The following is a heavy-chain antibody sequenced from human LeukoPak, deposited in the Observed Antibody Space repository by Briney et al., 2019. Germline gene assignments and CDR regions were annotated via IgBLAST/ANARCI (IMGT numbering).Heavy chain of an antibody. CDR1: GFTFSSYA. J-gene: IGHJ4*02. D-gene: IGHD1-26*01. Sequence: PGGSLRLSCAASGFTFSSYAMSWVRQAPGKGLEWVSAISGSGGSTYYADSVKGRFTISRDNSKNTLYLQINSLRAEDTAVYYCAKNIFRIVGATAFDYWGQGTLVTVSS. CDR2: ISGSGGST. V-gene: IGHV3-23*01. CDR3: AKNIFRIVGATAFDY.